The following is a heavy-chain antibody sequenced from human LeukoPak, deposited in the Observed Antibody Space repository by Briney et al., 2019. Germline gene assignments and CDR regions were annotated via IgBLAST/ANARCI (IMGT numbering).Heavy chain of an antibody. CDR2: IYSGGST. D-gene: IGHD5-12*01. CDR1: GLTVSSNY. V-gene: IGHV3-66*02. Sequence: GGSLRLSCAASGLTVSSNYMSWVRQAPGKGLEWVSVIYSGGSTYYADSVKGRFTISRDNSKNTLYLQMNSLRAEDTAVYYCTRDLGQWLLQGIFFDYWGQGTLVTVSS. CDR3: TRDLGQWLLQGIFFDY. J-gene: IGHJ4*02.